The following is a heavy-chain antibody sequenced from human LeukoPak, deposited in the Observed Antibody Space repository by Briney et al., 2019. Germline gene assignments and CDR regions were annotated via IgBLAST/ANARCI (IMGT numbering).Heavy chain of an antibody. Sequence: GGSLRLSCAASGFTFSSYGMHWVRQAPGKGLEWVAVISYDGSNKYYADSVTGRFTISRDNSKNTLYLQMDSLRTDDTAMYYCARDFGITWAQYYFDYWGQGTLVTVSS. V-gene: IGHV3-30*03. D-gene: IGHD3-10*01. CDR1: GFTFSSYG. CDR2: ISYDGSNK. CDR3: ARDFGITWAQYYFDY. J-gene: IGHJ4*02.